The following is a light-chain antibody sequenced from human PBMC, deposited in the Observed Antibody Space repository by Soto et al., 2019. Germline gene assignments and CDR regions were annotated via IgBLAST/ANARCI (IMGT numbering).Light chain of an antibody. CDR2: GAS. Sequence: EIVVTQSPATLSVSPGERATLSCRASQSVSSDLAWYQQKPGQAPRLLLYGASTRATGIPARFSGSGSGTDFTLTISSLQSEDFAVYYCQQDNNWPRTFGQGTKVEIK. CDR1: QSVSSD. J-gene: IGKJ1*01. V-gene: IGKV3-15*01. CDR3: QQDNNWPRT.